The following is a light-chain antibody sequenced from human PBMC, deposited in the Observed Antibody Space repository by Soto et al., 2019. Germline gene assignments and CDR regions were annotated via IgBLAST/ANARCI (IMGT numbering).Light chain of an antibody. CDR2: LGS. CDR1: QSLLHSNGYNY. V-gene: IGKV2-28*01. J-gene: IGKJ3*01. CDR3: MQALQTAFT. Sequence: DIVMTQSPLSLPVTPGEPASISCRSSQSLLHSNGYNYLDWYLQKPGQSPQFLIYLGSNRASGVPERFSGSGSGTDFTLKISRVEAEDVGVYYCMQALQTAFTFGPANKVDIK.